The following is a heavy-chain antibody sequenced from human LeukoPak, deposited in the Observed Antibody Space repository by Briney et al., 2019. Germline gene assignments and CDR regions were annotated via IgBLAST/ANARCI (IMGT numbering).Heavy chain of an antibody. J-gene: IGHJ4*02. V-gene: IGHV4-30-2*01. CDR2: IYHSGST. CDR1: GGSISSGGYS. D-gene: IGHD2-15*01. Sequence: SQTLSLTCAVSGGSISSGGYSWSWLRQPPGKGLEWIGYIYHSGSTYYNPSLKSRVTISVDRSKNQFSLKLSSATAADTAVYYCARGRYCSGGSCYIFDYWGQGTLVTVSS. CDR3: ARGRYCSGGSCYIFDY.